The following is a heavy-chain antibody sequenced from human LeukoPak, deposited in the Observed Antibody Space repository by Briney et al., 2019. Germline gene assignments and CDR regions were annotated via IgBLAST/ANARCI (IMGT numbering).Heavy chain of an antibody. CDR1: GFTFSSYA. CDR2: ISGSGGSR. J-gene: IGHJ3*02. CDR3: ARDKVDTTSGAFDI. D-gene: IGHD5-18*01. Sequence: GGTLRLSCAASGFTFSSYAMSWVRQAPGKGLEWVSAISGSGGSRYYADSVKGRFTISRDNSKNTLYLQMNSLRAEDTAVYYCARDKVDTTSGAFDIWGQGTMVTVSS. V-gene: IGHV3-23*01.